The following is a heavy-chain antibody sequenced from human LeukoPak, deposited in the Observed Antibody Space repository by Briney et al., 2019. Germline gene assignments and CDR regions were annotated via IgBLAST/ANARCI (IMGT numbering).Heavy chain of an antibody. CDR3: ARGVRATNDAFDI. Sequence: PSETLSLTRTVSGGSISSGDYYWSWIRQPPGKGLEWIGYIYYNGSTYYNPSLKSRVTISVDTSKNQFSLKLSSVTAADTAVYYCARGVRATNDAFDIWGQGTMVTVSS. V-gene: IGHV4-30-4*08. D-gene: IGHD1-26*01. J-gene: IGHJ3*02. CDR1: GGSISSGDYY. CDR2: IYYNGST.